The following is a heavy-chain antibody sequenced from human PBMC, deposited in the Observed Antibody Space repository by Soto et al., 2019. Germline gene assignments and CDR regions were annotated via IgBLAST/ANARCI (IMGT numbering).Heavy chain of an antibody. Sequence: GASVKVSCKASGGTFSSYAISWVRQAPGQGLEWMGGIIPIFGTANYAQKFQGRVTITADESTSTAYMELSSLRSEDTAVYYCARDQGSEQLVPDDAFDIWGQGTMVTVSS. D-gene: IGHD6-13*01. CDR2: IIPIFGTA. V-gene: IGHV1-69*13. CDR1: GGTFSSYA. CDR3: ARDQGSEQLVPDDAFDI. J-gene: IGHJ3*02.